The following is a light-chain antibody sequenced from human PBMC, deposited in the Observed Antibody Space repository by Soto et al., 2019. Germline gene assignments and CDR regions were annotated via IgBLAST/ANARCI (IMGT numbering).Light chain of an antibody. Sequence: QSALTQPATVSGSPGQSITISCTGTSSDVGGYNYVSWYQQHPGKVPKLMIYEVNNRPSGVSNRFSGSKSGNTASLTISGLQAEDEAAYYCSSYTSSSTLVFGGGTKLTVL. CDR1: SSDVGGYNY. CDR2: EVN. CDR3: SSYTSSSTLV. J-gene: IGLJ2*01. V-gene: IGLV2-14*01.